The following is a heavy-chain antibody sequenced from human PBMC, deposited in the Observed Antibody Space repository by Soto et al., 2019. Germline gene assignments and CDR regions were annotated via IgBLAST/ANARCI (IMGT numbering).Heavy chain of an antibody. CDR3: AHRRVAAAGLPSMRYFDY. Sequence: QITLKESGPTLVKPTQTLTLTCTFSGFSLSTNGVGVGWIRQPPGKALEWLALIYWDDDKRYSPSLKSRLTITKDXHQPQXXLTMANMDPVDTGTYYCAHRRVAAAGLPSMRYFDYWGQGTLVTVSS. CDR2: IYWDDDK. V-gene: IGHV2-5*02. CDR1: GFSLSTNGVG. D-gene: IGHD6-13*01. J-gene: IGHJ4*02.